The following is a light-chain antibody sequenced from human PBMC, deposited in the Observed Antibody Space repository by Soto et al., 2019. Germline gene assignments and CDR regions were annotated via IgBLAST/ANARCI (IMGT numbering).Light chain of an antibody. CDR1: QSVSSY. Sequence: ERESTKSPATVSLKPGERATLSCRASQSVSSYLAWYQQKPGQAPRLLIYDASNRATGIPARFSGSGSGTDFTLTISSLEPEDFAVYYCQQRSHWPTFAQGT. CDR2: DAS. J-gene: IGKJ1*01. CDR3: QQRSHWPT. V-gene: IGKV3-11*01.